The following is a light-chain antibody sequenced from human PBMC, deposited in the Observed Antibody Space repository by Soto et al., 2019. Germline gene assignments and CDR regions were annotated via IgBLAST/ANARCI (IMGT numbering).Light chain of an antibody. CDR3: QQYDSSPHT. Sequence: EIVLTQSPGTLSLSPGERATLSCRASQSVSSSYLAWYQHKPGQAPRLLIYGASSRATGIPDRFSGSGPGTDFTLTISRLEHEDFAVYYYQQYDSSPHTFGPGTKLEIK. CDR1: QSVSSSY. CDR2: GAS. J-gene: IGKJ2*01. V-gene: IGKV3-20*01.